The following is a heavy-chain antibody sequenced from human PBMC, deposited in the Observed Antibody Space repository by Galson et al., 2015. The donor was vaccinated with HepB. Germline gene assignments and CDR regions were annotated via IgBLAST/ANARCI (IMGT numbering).Heavy chain of an antibody. CDR3: ARGALVVVVNSTQNNWFDP. CDR1: GYTFSSYS. J-gene: IGHJ5*02. V-gene: IGHV1-18*01. Sequence: SVKVSCKASGYTFSSYSITWVRQAPGHGLEWAGWISPSNRDTNYARKLQGRVTMNTDTSTNKAYMELKSLRCDDTAVYYCARGALVVVVNSTQNNWFDPWGQGTPVTVSS. D-gene: IGHD2-15*01. CDR2: ISPSNRDT.